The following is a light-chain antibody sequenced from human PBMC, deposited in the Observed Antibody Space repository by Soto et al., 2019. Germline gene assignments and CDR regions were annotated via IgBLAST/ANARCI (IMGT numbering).Light chain of an antibody. Sequence: SALTQPASVSDSPGQSITISCTGTSSDVGGSNFVSWYQQHPGKPPKLIICDVANRPSGVSNRFSGSKSGSTASLIISRLQTEDEADYYCVSYTSSTTYVFGTGTKVTVL. V-gene: IGLV2-14*03. J-gene: IGLJ1*01. CDR1: SSDVGGSNF. CDR2: DVA. CDR3: VSYTSSTTYV.